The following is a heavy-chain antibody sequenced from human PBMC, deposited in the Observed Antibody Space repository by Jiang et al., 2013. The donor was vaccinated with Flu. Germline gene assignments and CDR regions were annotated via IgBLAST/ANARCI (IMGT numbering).Heavy chain of an antibody. D-gene: IGHD6-6*01. V-gene: IGHV4-4*07. CDR2: IYSSGST. CDR1: DGSISSYY. J-gene: IGHJ6*02. Sequence: PGLVKPSETLSLICTVYDGSISSYYWSWIRQPAGKGLEWIGRIYSSGSTKYNPSLKNRVVMSVDASKSQFSLNLSSVTAADTAVYYCARDLSIATYYYGVDVWGQGTTVTVSS. CDR3: ARDLSIATYYYGVDV.